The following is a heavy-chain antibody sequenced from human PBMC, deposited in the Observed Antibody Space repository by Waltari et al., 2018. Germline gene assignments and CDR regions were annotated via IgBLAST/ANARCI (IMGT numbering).Heavy chain of an antibody. V-gene: IGHV1-69*13. Sequence: QVQLVQSGAEVKKPGSSVKVSCKASGGTFSSYAISWVRQAPGHGLEWMGGIIPIFGTANYAQKLQGRVTITADESTSTAYMDLSSLRSEDTAVYYCARGGDSVVVPAAGFYYYGMDVWDQGTTVTVSS. CDR2: IIPIFGTA. CDR3: ARGGDSVVVPAAGFYYYGMDV. CDR1: GGTFSSYA. J-gene: IGHJ6*02. D-gene: IGHD2-2*01.